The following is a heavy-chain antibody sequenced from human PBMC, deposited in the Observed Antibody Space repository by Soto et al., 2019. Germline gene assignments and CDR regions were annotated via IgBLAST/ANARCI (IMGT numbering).Heavy chain of an antibody. D-gene: IGHD2-8*01. CDR1: GYSFTTYW. J-gene: IGHJ4*02. CDR2: IDPTDSYT. CDR3: SCWALAHGTYGSHSIDS. Sequence: GESLKISCQASGYSFTTYWISWVRQMPGKGLECMGRIDPTDSYTDYGPSFEGHVTMSVDRSINTAYLEWSSLKASDSAMYYRSCWALAHGTYGSHSIDSWGQGTLVTVSS. V-gene: IGHV5-10-1*01.